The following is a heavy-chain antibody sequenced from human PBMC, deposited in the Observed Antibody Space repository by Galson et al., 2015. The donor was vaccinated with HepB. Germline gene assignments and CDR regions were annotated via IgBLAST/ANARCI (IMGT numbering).Heavy chain of an antibody. J-gene: IGHJ3*01. V-gene: IGHV1-2*02. Sequence: SVKVSCKASGYTFTGQYVHWLRQAPGQGLEWIGWMNPKSGGTNYAQTFQCRVTMTRDMSTNTAYMDLTSLKSDDTAVYYCARALPTAVPGRAAFDVRGQGTIVTVSS. D-gene: IGHD3-10*01. CDR2: MNPKSGGT. CDR1: GYTFTGQY. CDR3: ARALPTAVPGRAAFDV.